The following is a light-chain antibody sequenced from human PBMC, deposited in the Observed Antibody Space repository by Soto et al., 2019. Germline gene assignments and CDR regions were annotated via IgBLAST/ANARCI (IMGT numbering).Light chain of an antibody. J-gene: IGLJ1*01. CDR3: SSYAGGNNPFV. V-gene: IGLV2-8*01. CDR2: EVS. CDR1: SSDVGGYNY. Sequence: QSLLTQPPSASGSPGQSVTISCTGTSSDVGGYNYVPWYQQYPGKAPKLMIYEVSKRPSGVPDRFSGSKSGNTASLTVSGLQAEDEADYYCSSYAGGNNPFVFGTGTKDTVL.